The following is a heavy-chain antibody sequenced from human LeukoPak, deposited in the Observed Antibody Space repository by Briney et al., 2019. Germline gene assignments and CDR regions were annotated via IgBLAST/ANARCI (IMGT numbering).Heavy chain of an antibody. Sequence: ASVKVSCKASGYTFTSYWIQWVRQAPGQGLEWMGLINPDGGSTAYAHRFQGRVTMTRDTSTSTVYMDFSSLRSEVTALYYCARAPRNSSTMLDYWGQGTLVTVSS. CDR3: ARAPRNSSTMLDY. D-gene: IGHD6-13*01. CDR1: GYTFTSYW. J-gene: IGHJ4*02. CDR2: INPDGGST. V-gene: IGHV1-46*01.